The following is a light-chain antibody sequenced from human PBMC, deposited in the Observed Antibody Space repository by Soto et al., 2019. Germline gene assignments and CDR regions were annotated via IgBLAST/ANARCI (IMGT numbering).Light chain of an antibody. J-gene: IGLJ2*01. V-gene: IGLV2-14*01. Sequence: QSALTQPASVSGSPGQSITISCTGTSSDVVGYNYVSWYQQHPGKAPKLMIYDVSNRPSGVSNRFSGSKSGNTASLTISGLKAEDEADYYCSSYTSSSTRVFGGGTKLTVL. CDR1: SSDVVGYNY. CDR3: SSYTSSSTRV. CDR2: DVS.